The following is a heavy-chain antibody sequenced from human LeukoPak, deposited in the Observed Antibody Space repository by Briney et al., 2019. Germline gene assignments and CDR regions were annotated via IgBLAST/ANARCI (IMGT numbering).Heavy chain of an antibody. CDR1: GASLTRPTYY. V-gene: IGHV4-61*01. J-gene: IGHJ4*02. CDR3: ARFKSGGFSYFDS. D-gene: IGHD3-3*01. Sequence: PSETLSLTCSVSGASLTRPTYYQWSWIRQPPGKGLELIGSLFSTGSATLNPSLKSRVTMSLDTSKSQFSLKLSSVTAEDSAVYYCARFKSGGFSYFDSWGQGTQVAVSS. CDR2: LFSTGSA.